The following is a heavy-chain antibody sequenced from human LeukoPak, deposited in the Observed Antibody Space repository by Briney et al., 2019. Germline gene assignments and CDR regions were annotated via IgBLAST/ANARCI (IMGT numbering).Heavy chain of an antibody. CDR1: GFTFSSYS. CDR3: ARMSIAAAGTFDY. J-gene: IGHJ4*02. CDR2: ISSSSSYI. V-gene: IGHV3-21*01. Sequence: GGSLRLSCAASGFTFSSYSMNWVRQAPGKGLEWGSSISSSSSYIYYADSVKGRFTISRDNAKNSLYLQMNSLRAEDTAVYYCARMSIAAAGTFDYWGQGTLVTVSS. D-gene: IGHD6-13*01.